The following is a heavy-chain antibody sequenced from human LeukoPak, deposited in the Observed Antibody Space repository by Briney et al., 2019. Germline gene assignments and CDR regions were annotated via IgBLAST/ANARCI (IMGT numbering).Heavy chain of an antibody. V-gene: IGHV3-72*01. D-gene: IGHD2-15*01. CDR3: TTSRPYSCPDY. Sequence: GGSLRLSCAASGFTLSEDDMDRVGQAPGKGLEWVGHIRNKANSYTIEYAASVKGRFTVSRDDSKNSLYLQMNSLKTEDTAVYYCTTSRPYSCPDYWGQGTLVTVSS. CDR1: GFTLSEDD. CDR2: IRNKANSYTI. J-gene: IGHJ4*02.